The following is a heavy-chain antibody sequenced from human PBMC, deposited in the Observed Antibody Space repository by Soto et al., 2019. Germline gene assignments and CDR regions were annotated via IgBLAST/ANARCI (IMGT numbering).Heavy chain of an antibody. Sequence: QVQLQESGPGLVKPSETLSLTCTVSGGSVSSVNYYWSWIRQPPGKGLEWIGYNFYSGSTYYHPSLKNRVTRSVDTSKSQFSLKLSSMTAADTAVYYCARYDSSGGRAFDIWGQGTMVTVSS. D-gene: IGHD3-22*01. CDR1: GGSVSSVNYY. CDR3: ARYDSSGGRAFDI. CDR2: NFYSGST. V-gene: IGHV4-61*01. J-gene: IGHJ3*02.